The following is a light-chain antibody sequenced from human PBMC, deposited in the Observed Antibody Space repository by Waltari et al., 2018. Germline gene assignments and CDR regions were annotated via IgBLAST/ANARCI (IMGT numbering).Light chain of an antibody. CDR1: QSVSSN. CDR2: DAS. Sequence: EIVMTQSPATLSVSPGERATLSCRASQSVSSNLVWYQQKPGQAPRLLIYDASTRATGIPARFSGSGSATEFTLTISSLQSEDFAVYHCQQYNNWPRVFGPGTKVDIK. J-gene: IGKJ3*01. CDR3: QQYNNWPRV. V-gene: IGKV3-15*01.